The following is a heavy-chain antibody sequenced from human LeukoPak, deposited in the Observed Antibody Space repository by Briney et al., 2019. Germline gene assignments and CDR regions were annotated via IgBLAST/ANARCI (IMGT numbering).Heavy chain of an antibody. J-gene: IGHJ4*02. CDR2: INPSGTT. Sequence: ASVKVSCKASGYSFTNYYIYWVRQAPGQGLEWMGLINPSGTTSYAQKFQGRVTMTKDTSTNTVYMELSSLRSEDTAVYYCARGLPATFGYWGQGTLVTVSS. D-gene: IGHD2-2*01. V-gene: IGHV1-46*03. CDR1: GYSFTNYY. CDR3: ARGLPATFGY.